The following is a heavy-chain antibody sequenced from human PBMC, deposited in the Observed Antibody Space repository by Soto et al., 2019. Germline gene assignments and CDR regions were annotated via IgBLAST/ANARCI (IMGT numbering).Heavy chain of an antibody. CDR1: GFTFSIYA. CDR3: ARDFVVGGPTIDYYYGMDV. CDR2: ISTNGGST. D-gene: IGHD1-26*01. V-gene: IGHV3-64*04. J-gene: IGHJ6*02. Sequence: GGSLRLSCSASGFTFSIYAMHWVRQAPGKGLEYVSSISTNGGSTDYADSVKGRLAISRDNSKNTVYLQMNSLGAEDTAVYYCARDFVVGGPTIDYYYGMDVWGQGTTVTVSS.